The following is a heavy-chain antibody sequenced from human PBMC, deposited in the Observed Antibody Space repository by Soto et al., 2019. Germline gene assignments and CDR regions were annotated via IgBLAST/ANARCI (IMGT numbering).Heavy chain of an antibody. V-gene: IGHV1-8*01. CDR3: ARGRYSSGWYYY. CDR2: MNPNSGNT. J-gene: IGHJ4*02. D-gene: IGHD6-19*01. CDR1: GYTFTSYD. Sequence: ASVKVSCKASGYTFTSYDINWVRQATGQGLEWMGWMNPNSGNTGYAQKFQGRVNMTRNTSISTANKEKSSIRSEDTAVYYCARGRYSSGWYYYWGQGTLVTVSS.